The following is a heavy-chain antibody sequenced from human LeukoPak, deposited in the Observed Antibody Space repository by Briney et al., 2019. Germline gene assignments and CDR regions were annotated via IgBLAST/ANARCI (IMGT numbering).Heavy chain of an antibody. J-gene: IGHJ4*02. CDR2: INAGNGNT. CDR3: ARASITMVRGVINGLGY. CDR1: GYTFTSYA. D-gene: IGHD3-10*01. Sequence: ASVKVSCKASGYTFTSYAMHWVRQAPGQRLEWMGWINAGNGNTKYSQKFQGRVTITRDTSASTAHMELSSLRSEDTAVYYCARASITMVRGVINGLGYWGQGTLVTVSS. V-gene: IGHV1-3*01.